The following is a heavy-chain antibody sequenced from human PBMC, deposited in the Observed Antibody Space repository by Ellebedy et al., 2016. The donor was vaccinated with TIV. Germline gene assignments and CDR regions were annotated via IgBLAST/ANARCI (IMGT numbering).Heavy chain of an antibody. CDR3: VKAWGD. CDR1: GFTFCSYA. Sequence: GESLKISCSASGFTFCSYAMHWVRQAPGMGLEYISAIVSNGDSTYYANSVKGRFIISRDNSKNTLYLQMSSLRPEDTAVYYCVKAWGDWGQGTLVTVSS. V-gene: IGHV3-64D*06. J-gene: IGHJ4*02. CDR2: IVSNGDST. D-gene: IGHD3-16*01.